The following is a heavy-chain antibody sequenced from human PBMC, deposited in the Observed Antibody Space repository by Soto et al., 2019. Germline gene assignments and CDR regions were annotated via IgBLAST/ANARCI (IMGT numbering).Heavy chain of an antibody. D-gene: IGHD2-2*01. J-gene: IGHJ4*02. CDR2: IYPGDSDT. Sequence: GESLKISCKGSGYSFTSYCIGWVRQMPGKGLEWMGIIYPGDSDTRYSPSFQGQVTISADKSISTAYLQWSSLKASDTAMYYCARQYCSSTSCYEGNDYWGQGTLVTVSS. V-gene: IGHV5-51*01. CDR3: ARQYCSSTSCYEGNDY. CDR1: GYSFTSYC.